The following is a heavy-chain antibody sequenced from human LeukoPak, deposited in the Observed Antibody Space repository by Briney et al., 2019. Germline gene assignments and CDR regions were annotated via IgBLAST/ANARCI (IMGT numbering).Heavy chain of an antibody. J-gene: IGHJ3*02. V-gene: IGHV5-51*01. CDR2: IYPGDSDT. D-gene: IGHD1-26*01. Sequence: GESLKISCKGSGYSFTSYWIGWVRQMPGKGLEWMGIIYPGDSDTRYSPSFQGQVTISADKSISTAYLQWSSLKASDTAMYYCARSLVGPTKGHAFDIWGQGTMVTVSS. CDR1: GYSFTSYW. CDR3: ARSLVGPTKGHAFDI.